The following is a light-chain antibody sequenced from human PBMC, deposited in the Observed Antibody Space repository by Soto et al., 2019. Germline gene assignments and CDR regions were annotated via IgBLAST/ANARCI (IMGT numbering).Light chain of an antibody. Sequence: QSVLTQPPSVSGAPGQRVTISCTGSSSNIGARYDVHWYQQLPGTAPKLLIYSNNNRPSGLPDRFSGSKSGTSASLAITGLQTAGEADYYCHSSDSSLSHGVFGGGTKVTVL. CDR2: SNN. J-gene: IGLJ3*02. V-gene: IGLV1-40*01. CDR1: SSNIGARYD. CDR3: HSSDSSLSHGV.